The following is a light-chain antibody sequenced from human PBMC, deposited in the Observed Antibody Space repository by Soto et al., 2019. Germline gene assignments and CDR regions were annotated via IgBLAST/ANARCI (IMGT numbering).Light chain of an antibody. CDR3: NSYTSSKTSV. CDR2: DVN. J-gene: IGLJ1*01. Sequence: QSALTQTASVSGSPGQSITISCTGTSSDVGAYNYVSWYQHHPGKAPKLMIFDVNNRPSGVSDRFSGSKSGNTASLTISGLQSVDEADYYCNSYTSSKTSVFGSGTKVTVL. V-gene: IGLV2-14*03. CDR1: SSDVGAYNY.